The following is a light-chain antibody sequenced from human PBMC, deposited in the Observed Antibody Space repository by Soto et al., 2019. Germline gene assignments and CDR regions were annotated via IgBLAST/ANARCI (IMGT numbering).Light chain of an antibody. J-gene: IGLJ1*01. Sequence: QSALTQPRSVPGSPGQSVAISCTGTSSDVGGYNYVSWFQQHPGRAPKLMIYDVSKRPSGVPDRFSDSKSGNTASLTISGLQADDEADYYCCSYAGSPYVFGTGTKLTVL. V-gene: IGLV2-11*01. CDR3: CSYAGSPYV. CDR2: DVS. CDR1: SSDVGGYNY.